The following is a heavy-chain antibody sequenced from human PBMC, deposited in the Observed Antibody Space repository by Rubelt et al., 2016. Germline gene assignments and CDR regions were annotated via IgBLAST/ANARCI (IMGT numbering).Heavy chain of an antibody. CDR2: INTNTGNP. V-gene: IGHV7-4-1*02. CDR3: ARVIAAAGRDGNYFDY. Sequence: QVQLVQSGSELKKPGASVKVSCKASGYTFTSYAMNWVRQAPGQGLEWMGWINTNTGNPTYAQGFTGRFVFSVDTSVSTSYLQISSLKAEDTAVYYCARVIAAAGRDGNYFDYWGQGTLVTVSS. D-gene: IGHD6-13*01. CDR1: GYTFTSYA. J-gene: IGHJ4*02.